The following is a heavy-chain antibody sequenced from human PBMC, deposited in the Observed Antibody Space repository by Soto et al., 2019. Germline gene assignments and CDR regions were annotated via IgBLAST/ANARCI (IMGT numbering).Heavy chain of an antibody. V-gene: IGHV3-30-3*01. D-gene: IGHD5-12*01. CDR2: ISYDGSNK. CDR3: AKFGVEMATIGAFDI. Sequence: QVQLVESGGGVVQPGRSLRLSCAASGFTFSSYAMHWVRQAPGKGLEWVAVISYDGSNKYYADSVKGRFTISRDNSKNPLYLKMNSLRAEDTAVYYCAKFGVEMATIGAFDIWGQGTMFTFSS. J-gene: IGHJ3*02. CDR1: GFTFSSYA.